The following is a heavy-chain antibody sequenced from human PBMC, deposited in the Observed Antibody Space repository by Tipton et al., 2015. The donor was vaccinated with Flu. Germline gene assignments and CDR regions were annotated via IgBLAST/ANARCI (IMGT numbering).Heavy chain of an antibody. Sequence: TLSLTCAVYGGSFSGYYWSWIRQPPGKGLEWIGEINHSGSTNYNPSLKSRVTISVDTSKNQFSLKLSSVTAADTAVYYCARGDRWVRYGMDVWGQGTTVTVSS. CDR3: ARGDRWVRYGMDV. D-gene: IGHD4-23*01. V-gene: IGHV4-34*01. J-gene: IGHJ6*02. CDR1: GGSFSGYY. CDR2: INHSGST.